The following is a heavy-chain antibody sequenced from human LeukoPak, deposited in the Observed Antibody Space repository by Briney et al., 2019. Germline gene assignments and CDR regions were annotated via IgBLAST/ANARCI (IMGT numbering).Heavy chain of an antibody. CDR2: IYHSGST. V-gene: IGHV4-30-2*01. J-gene: IGHJ4*02. CDR3: AATDIVVVPAAKFDY. CDR1: GGSISSGGYY. D-gene: IGHD2-2*01. Sequence: KPSETLSLTCTVSGGSISSGGYYWSWIRQPPGKGLEWIGYIYHSGSTYYNLSLKSRVTISVDRSKNQFSLKLSSVTAADTAVYYCAATDIVVVPAAKFDYWGQGTLVTVSS.